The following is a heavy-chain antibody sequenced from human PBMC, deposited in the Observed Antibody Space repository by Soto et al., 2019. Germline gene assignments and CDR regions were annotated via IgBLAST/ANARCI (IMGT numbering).Heavy chain of an antibody. Sequence: ASVKVSCKASGYTFTSYGISWVRQAPGQGLEWMGWISAYNGNTNYAQKLQGRVTMTTDTSTSTAYMELRSLRSDDTAVYYCARGEAGPIVGANHYYYYYGMDVWGQGTTVTVSS. CDR2: ISAYNGNT. V-gene: IGHV1-18*01. J-gene: IGHJ6*02. CDR3: ARGEAGPIVGANHYYYYYGMDV. CDR1: GYTFTSYG. D-gene: IGHD1-26*01.